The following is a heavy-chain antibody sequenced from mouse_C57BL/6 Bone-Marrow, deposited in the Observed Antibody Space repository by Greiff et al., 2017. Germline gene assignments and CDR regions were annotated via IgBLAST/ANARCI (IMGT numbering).Heavy chain of an antibody. CDR1: GFTFSSYA. CDR2: ISDGGSYT. J-gene: IGHJ3*01. CDR3: ARDERFAY. Sequence: EVKLMESGGGLVKPGGSLKLSCAASGFTFSSYAMSWVRQTPEKRLEWVATISDGGSYTYYPDNVTGRFTISRDNAKNNLYLQMSHLKSEDTAMYYCARDERFAYWGQGTLVTVSA. V-gene: IGHV5-4*01.